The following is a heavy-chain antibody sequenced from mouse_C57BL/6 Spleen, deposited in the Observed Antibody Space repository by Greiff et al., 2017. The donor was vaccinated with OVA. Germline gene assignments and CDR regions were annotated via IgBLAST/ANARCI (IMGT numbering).Heavy chain of an antibody. D-gene: IGHD4-1*01. CDR2: ISSGGSYT. CDR1: GFTFSSYG. Sequence: EVQVVESGGDLVKPGGSLKLSCAASGFTFSSYGMSWVRQTPDKRLEWVATISSGGSYTYYPDSVKGRFTISRDNAKNTLYLQMSSLKSEDTAMYYCARQPSPNWSFAYWGQGTLVTVSA. V-gene: IGHV5-6*01. J-gene: IGHJ3*01. CDR3: ARQPSPNWSFAY.